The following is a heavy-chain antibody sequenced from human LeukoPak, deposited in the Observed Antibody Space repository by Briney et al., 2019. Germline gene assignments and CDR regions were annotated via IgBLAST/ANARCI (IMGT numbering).Heavy chain of an antibody. CDR1: GGSISSYY. Sequence: SETLSLTCTVSGGSISSYYWSWIRQPPGKGLEWIGYIYYSGSTNYNPSLKSRVTISVDTSKNQFSLKLSSVTAADTAVYYCARTGGSVWHLDFEHWGQGTQVTVSS. CDR3: ARTGGSVWHLDFEH. V-gene: IGHV4-59*01. CDR2: IYYSGST. D-gene: IGHD6-19*01. J-gene: IGHJ4*02.